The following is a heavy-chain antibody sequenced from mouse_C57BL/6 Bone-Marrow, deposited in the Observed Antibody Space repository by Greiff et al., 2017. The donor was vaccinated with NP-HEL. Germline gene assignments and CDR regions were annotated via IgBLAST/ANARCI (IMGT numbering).Heavy chain of an antibody. J-gene: IGHJ3*01. Sequence: VQLKESGAELVRPGTSVKMSCKASGYTFTNYWIGWAKQRPGHGLEWIGDIYPGGGYTNYNEKFKGKATLTADKSSSTAYMQFSSLTSEDSAIYYCARSFPGVAWFAYWGQGTLVTVSA. CDR3: ARSFPGVAWFAY. CDR2: IYPGGGYT. V-gene: IGHV1-63*01. CDR1: GYTFTNYW. D-gene: IGHD1-1*02.